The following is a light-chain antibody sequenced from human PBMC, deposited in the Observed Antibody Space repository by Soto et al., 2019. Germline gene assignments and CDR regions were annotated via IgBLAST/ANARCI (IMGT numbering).Light chain of an antibody. J-gene: IGKJ4*01. V-gene: IGKV1-39*01. CDR2: ATS. CDR3: QQSLTTPLT. Sequence: DIQMTQSPSSLSASVGDRVTITCRASQSITIYLNWYQQKPGKAPKLLIFATSSLQSGVPSRFSGSGSGTDFTLTISSLQPDDLATYYCQQSLTTPLTFGEWTKVEIK. CDR1: QSITIY.